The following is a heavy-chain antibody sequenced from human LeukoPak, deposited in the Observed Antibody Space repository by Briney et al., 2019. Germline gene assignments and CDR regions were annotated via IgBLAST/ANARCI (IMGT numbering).Heavy chain of an antibody. D-gene: IGHD3-10*01. V-gene: IGHV3-23*01. CDR1: GFTFSSYA. CDR3: AMGFIWSTDGTLFGY. CDR2: ISGSGGST. Sequence: GGSLRLSCAASGFTFSSYAMSWVRQAPGKGLEWVSAISGSGGSTYYADSVKGRFTISRDNSKNTLYLQMNSLRAEDTAVYYCAMGFIWSTDGTLFGYWGQGTLVTVSS. J-gene: IGHJ4*02.